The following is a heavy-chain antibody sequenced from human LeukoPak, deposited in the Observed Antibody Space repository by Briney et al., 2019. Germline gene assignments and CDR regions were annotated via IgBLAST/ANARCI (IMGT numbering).Heavy chain of an antibody. V-gene: IGHV4-30-4*08. CDR3: ARDPHNFSFDY. CDR1: GGSVSSGSYY. D-gene: IGHD1-1*01. J-gene: IGHJ4*02. CDR2: IYYSGST. Sequence: KPSETLSLTCTVSGGSVSSGSYYWSWIRQPPGKGLEWIGYIYYSGSTYYNPSLKSRVTISVDTSKNQFSLKLSSVTAADTAVYYCARDPHNFSFDYWGQGTLVTVSS.